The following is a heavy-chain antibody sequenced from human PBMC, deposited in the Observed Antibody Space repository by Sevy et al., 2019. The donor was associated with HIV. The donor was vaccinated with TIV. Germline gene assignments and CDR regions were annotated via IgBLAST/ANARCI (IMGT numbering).Heavy chain of an antibody. V-gene: IGHV3-15*04. CDR3: TSEDTYFDDSSGFRAAFDI. D-gene: IGHD3-22*01. J-gene: IGHJ3*02. CDR2: IESKGDGGTT. CDR1: GFTFTNAW. Sequence: GGSLRLSCAASGFTFTNAWMGWVRQAPGKGLEWVGRIESKGDGGTTEYAATLKGRFTISREVSKNTLYLQMNSLKTEETAVYYCTSEDTYFDDSSGFRAAFDIWGQGTMVTVSS.